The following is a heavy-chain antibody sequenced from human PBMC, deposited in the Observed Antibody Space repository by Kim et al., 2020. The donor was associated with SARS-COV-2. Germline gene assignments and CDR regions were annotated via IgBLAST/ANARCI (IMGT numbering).Heavy chain of an antibody. D-gene: IGHD3-16*01. V-gene: IGHV1-8*01. CDR3: ARGASIHDF. Sequence: ASVKVSCKASGYTFNNFDIHWVRQIPGQGLEWMGYMNPNTGNTVYAQKFQDRVAMTSDTSRSTAYMELRSLRSEDTAIYYCARGASIHDFWGQGTLVTVSS. J-gene: IGHJ4*02. CDR2: MNPNTGNT. CDR1: GYTFNNFD.